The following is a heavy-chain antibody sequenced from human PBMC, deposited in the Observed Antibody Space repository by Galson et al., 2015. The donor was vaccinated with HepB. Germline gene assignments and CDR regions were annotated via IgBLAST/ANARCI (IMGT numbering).Heavy chain of an antibody. CDR1: GYTFTSYD. CDR3: ARGRITGNDAFDI. J-gene: IGHJ3*02. V-gene: IGHV1-8*01. D-gene: IGHD1-20*01. CDR2: MNPNSGNT. Sequence: SVKVSCKASGYTFTSYDINWVRQATGQELEWMGWMNPNSGNTGYAQKFQGRVTMTRNTSISTAYMELSSLRSEDTAVYYCARGRITGNDAFDIWGQGTMVTVSS.